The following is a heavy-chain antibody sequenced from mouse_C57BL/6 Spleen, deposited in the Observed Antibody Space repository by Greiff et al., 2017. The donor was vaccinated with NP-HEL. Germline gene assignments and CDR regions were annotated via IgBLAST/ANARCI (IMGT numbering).Heavy chain of an antibody. J-gene: IGHJ4*01. CDR2: IDPSDSYT. D-gene: IGHD1-1*01. V-gene: IGHV1-59*01. CDR3: AGGITTVVATKAMDY. Sequence: VQLQQPGAELVRPGTSVKLSCKASGYTFTSYWMHWVKQRPGQGLEWIGVIDPSDSYTNYNQKFKGKATLTVDTSSSTAYMQLSSLTSEDSAVYYCAGGITTVVATKAMDYWGQGTSVTVSS. CDR1: GYTFTSYW.